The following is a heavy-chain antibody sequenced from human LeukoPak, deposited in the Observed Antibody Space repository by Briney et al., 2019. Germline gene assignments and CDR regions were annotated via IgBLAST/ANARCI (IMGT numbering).Heavy chain of an antibody. J-gene: IGHJ4*02. CDR1: GFTFSSYE. D-gene: IGHD5-12*01. V-gene: IGHV3-48*03. CDR2: ISSSGSTI. Sequence: GGSLRLSCAASGFTFSSYEMNWVRQAPGKGLEWVSYISSSGSTIYYADSVKGRFTISRDNAKNSLYLQMNSLRAEDTAVYYCARGPDIVATFGYWGQGTLVTVSS. CDR3: ARGPDIVATFGY.